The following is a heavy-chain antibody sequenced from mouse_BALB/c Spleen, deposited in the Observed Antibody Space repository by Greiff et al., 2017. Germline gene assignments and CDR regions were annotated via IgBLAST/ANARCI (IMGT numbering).Heavy chain of an antibody. CDR1: GFTFSSFG. CDR3: ARAPITTVVAFYYFDY. Sequence: EVQLQESGGGLVQPGGSRKLSCAASGFTFSSFGMHWVRQAPEKGLEWVAYISSGSSTIYYADTVKGRFTISRDNPKNTLFLQMTSLRSEDTAMYYCARAPITTVVAFYYFDYWGQGTTLTVSS. CDR2: ISSGSSTI. V-gene: IGHV5-17*02. D-gene: IGHD1-1*01. J-gene: IGHJ2*01.